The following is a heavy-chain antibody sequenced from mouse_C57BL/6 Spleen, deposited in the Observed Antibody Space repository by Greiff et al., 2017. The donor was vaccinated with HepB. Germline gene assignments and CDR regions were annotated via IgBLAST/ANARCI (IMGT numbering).Heavy chain of an antibody. J-gene: IGHJ4*01. CDR1: GYTFTDHT. CDR3: ARTTTVVAKGYAMDY. V-gene: IGHV1-78*01. D-gene: IGHD1-1*01. CDR2: IYPRDGST. Sequence: VQLQQSDAELVKPGASVKISCKVSGYTFTDHTIHWMKQRPEQGLEWIGYIYPRDGSTKYNEKLKGKATLTADKSASTAYMQLNSLTSEDSAVYFCARTTTVVAKGYAMDYWGQGTSVTVSS.